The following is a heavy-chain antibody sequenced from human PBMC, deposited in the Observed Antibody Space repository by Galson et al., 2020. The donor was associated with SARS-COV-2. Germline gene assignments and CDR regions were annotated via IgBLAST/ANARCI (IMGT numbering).Heavy chain of an antibody. D-gene: IGHD5-18*01. CDR1: GYTFTSYD. V-gene: IGHV1-8*01. CDR2: MNPNSGNT. J-gene: IGHJ6*03. CDR3: ARDRVTAMDYYYDYMDV. Sequence: ASVKVSCKASGYTFTSYDINWVRPATGQGLEWMGWMNPNSGNTGYAQKFQDRVTMTRNTSISTAYMELSSLRSEDTAVYYCARDRVTAMDYYYDYMDVWGKGTTVTVSS.